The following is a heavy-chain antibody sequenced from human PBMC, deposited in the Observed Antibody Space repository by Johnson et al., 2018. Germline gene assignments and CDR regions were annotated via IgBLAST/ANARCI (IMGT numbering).Heavy chain of an antibody. CDR3: ARAYTFDM. V-gene: IGHV3-13*01. CDR1: GFTFSNYN. Sequence: VQLVESGGGLVQPGGSLRLSCAASGFTFSNYNMHWVRQATGKGLEWVSGIGTGGDTYYSASVKGRVTISRAEAKNSLYLQLNSLRAGDTAVYYFARAYTFDMWGQGTVVTVSS. J-gene: IGHJ3*02. D-gene: IGHD3-16*01. CDR2: IGTGGDT.